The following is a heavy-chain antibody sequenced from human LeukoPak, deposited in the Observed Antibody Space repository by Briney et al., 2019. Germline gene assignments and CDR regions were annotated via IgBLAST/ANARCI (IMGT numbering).Heavy chain of an antibody. CDR3: ARDGRTMTTVTTFDY. CDR2: IIPILGIA. Sequence: ASVKVSCKASGGTFSSYAIIWVRQAPGQGLEWMGRIIPILGIANYAQKFQGRVTITADKSTSTAYMELSSLRSEDTAVYYCARDGRTMTTVTTFDYWGQGTLVTVSS. D-gene: IGHD4-17*01. CDR1: GGTFSSYA. J-gene: IGHJ4*02. V-gene: IGHV1-69*04.